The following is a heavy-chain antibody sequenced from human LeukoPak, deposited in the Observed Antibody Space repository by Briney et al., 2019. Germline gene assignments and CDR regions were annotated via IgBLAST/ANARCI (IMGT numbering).Heavy chain of an antibody. J-gene: IGHJ6*03. CDR3: ARSGGYDILTGYPFYYYYYMDV. D-gene: IGHD3-9*01. V-gene: IGHV4-39*07. CDR2: INYRGST. Sequence: SETLSLTCTVSNASISSNTYYRAWIRQPPGKGLEYIGSINYRGSTYYNPSLKSRVTISVDTSKNQFSLKLSSVTAADTAVYYCARSGGYDILTGYPFYYYYYMDVWGKGTTVTVSS. CDR1: NASISSNTYY.